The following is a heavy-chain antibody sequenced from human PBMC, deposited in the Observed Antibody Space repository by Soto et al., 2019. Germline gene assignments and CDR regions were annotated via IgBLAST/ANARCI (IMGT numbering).Heavy chain of an antibody. CDR2: IYPGDSDT. CDR1: GYSFTSYW. CDR3: ARYAAGVRGLMATILSRISRHNWFDP. D-gene: IGHD5-12*01. Sequence: LGESLKISCKGSGYSFTSYWIGWVRQMPGKGLEWMGIIYPGDSDTRYSPSFQGQVTISADKSISTAYLQWSSLKASDTAMYYCARYAAGVRGLMATILSRISRHNWFDPWGPGTLVTVSS. V-gene: IGHV5-51*01. J-gene: IGHJ5*02.